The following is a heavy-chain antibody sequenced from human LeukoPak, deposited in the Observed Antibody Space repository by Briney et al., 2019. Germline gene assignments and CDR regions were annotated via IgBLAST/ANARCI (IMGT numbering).Heavy chain of an antibody. J-gene: IGHJ5*02. Sequence: SQTLSLTCTVSGGSISSGSYYWRWLRQPAGKGLEWIGRIYTSGSTNYNPSLKSRVTISVDTSKNQFSLKLSSVTAADTAVYYCARDQYDSSGYYYLDPWGQGTLVTVSS. D-gene: IGHD3-22*01. CDR3: ARDQYDSSGYYYLDP. CDR1: GGSISSGSYY. CDR2: IYTSGST. V-gene: IGHV4-61*02.